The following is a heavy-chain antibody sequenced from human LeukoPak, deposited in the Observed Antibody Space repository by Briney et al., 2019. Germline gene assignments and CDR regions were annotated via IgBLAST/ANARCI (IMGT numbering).Heavy chain of an antibody. V-gene: IGHV1-69*01. CDR3: SRDGDHGRRWFDP. D-gene: IGHD2-21*01. Sequence: GASVKLSFTASGGTFTSYAISWVRHAHGQGLELMWGVILIFGTANNAQKFQGRGTITADESTSTAYMELSSPRSEDTAVYYCSRDGDHGRRWFDPWGQGTLASVSS. CDR1: GGTFTSYA. J-gene: IGHJ5*02. CDR2: VILIFGTA.